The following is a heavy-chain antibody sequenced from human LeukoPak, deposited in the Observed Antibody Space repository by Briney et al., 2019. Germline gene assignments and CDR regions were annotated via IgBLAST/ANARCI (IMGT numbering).Heavy chain of an antibody. V-gene: IGHV3-7*01. Sequence: PGGSLRLSCAASTFTFSTYWMTWVRQAPGKGPEFVANINQDGSVKNYVDSVKGRFTISRDNAKNSLYLKMNSLGADDMAVYYCARDPGSSSFDYWGQGTLVTVSS. D-gene: IGHD6-13*01. J-gene: IGHJ4*02. CDR3: ARDPGSSSFDY. CDR2: INQDGSVK. CDR1: TFTFSTYW.